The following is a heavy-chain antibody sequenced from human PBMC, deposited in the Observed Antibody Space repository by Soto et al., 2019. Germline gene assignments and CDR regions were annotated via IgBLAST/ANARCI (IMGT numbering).Heavy chain of an antibody. Sequence: EVQLLESGGDLVQPGGSLRLSCAASGFTFGTYAMSWVRQAPGGGLEWVSTLSGSGGLTYYADSVNGRFTISRDNSQSTLYLQMNSLRAEDTAVYYCAKDGGRVSDFWNSYYTLQPNYSYYYMDVWGKGTTVTVSS. V-gene: IGHV3-23*01. CDR1: GFTFGTYA. J-gene: IGHJ6*03. CDR3: AKDGGRVSDFWNSYYTLQPNYSYYYMDV. D-gene: IGHD3-3*01. CDR2: LSGSGGLT.